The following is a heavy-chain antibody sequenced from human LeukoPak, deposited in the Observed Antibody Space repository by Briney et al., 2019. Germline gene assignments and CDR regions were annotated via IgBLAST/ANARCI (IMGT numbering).Heavy chain of an antibody. J-gene: IGHJ4*02. CDR1: ALNVSTNN. Sequence: PRPSLRPSCAASALNVSTNNINWGRQAPGKGLQWVSVIDRGGSTWNANSVKGRFTISRDSSRNTLFLQMNSLRPEDTAAYYCARGFISADYWGEGSLVTVSS. V-gene: IGHV3-53*01. CDR2: IDRGGST. CDR3: ARGFISADY.